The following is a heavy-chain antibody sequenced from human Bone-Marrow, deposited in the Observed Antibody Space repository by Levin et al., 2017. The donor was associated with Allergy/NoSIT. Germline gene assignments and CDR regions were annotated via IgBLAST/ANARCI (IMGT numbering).Heavy chain of an antibody. CDR3: ARDSGTHNDRFDY. J-gene: IGHJ4*02. D-gene: IGHD3-22*01. CDR2: ISMSGTTT. Sequence: GASVKVSCAASGFTFSSYCVNWFRQAPGKGLEWVSYISMSGTTTYYADSAKGRFTISRDNARNLLYLQMNSLRDEDTAVYYCARDSGTHNDRFDYWGQGTLVAVSS. CDR1: GFTFSSYC. V-gene: IGHV3-48*02.